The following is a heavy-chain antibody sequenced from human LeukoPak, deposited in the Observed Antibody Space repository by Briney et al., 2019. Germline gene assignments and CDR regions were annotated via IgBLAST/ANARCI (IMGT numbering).Heavy chain of an antibody. V-gene: IGHV1-2*02. Sequence: ASVKVSCKASGYTFTGYYMHWVRQAPGQGLEWMGWINPNSGGTNYAQKFQGRVTMTRDTSTSTAYMELSRLRSDDTVVYYCARAVGGSGGTGTTKGMDVWGQGTTVTVSS. D-gene: IGHD1-1*01. CDR3: ARAVGGSGGTGTTKGMDV. CDR1: GYTFTGYY. J-gene: IGHJ6*02. CDR2: INPNSGGT.